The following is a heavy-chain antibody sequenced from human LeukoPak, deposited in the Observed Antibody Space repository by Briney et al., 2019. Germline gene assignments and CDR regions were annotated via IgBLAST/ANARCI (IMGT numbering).Heavy chain of an antibody. CDR2: IYYSGST. CDR3: ARVGGYDSGDAFDI. Sequence: SETLSLTCTVSGGSISSYYWSWIRQPPGKGLEWIGYIYYSGSTNYNPSLKSRVTISVDTSKNQFSLKLSSVTAADTAAYYCARVGGYDSGDAFDIWGQGTMVTVSS. D-gene: IGHD5-12*01. CDR1: GGSISSYY. V-gene: IGHV4-59*01. J-gene: IGHJ3*02.